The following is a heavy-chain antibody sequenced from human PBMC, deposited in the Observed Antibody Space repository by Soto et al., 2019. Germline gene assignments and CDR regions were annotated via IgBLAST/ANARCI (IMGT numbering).Heavy chain of an antibody. J-gene: IGHJ6*02. CDR1: GGSVSSGSYY. CDR2: IYYSGST. Sequence: SETLSLTCTVSGGSVSSGSYYWSWIRQPPGKGLEWIGYIYYSGSTNYNPSLKSRVTISVDTSKNQFSLKLSSVTAADTAVYYCARELYSSCWYTPYYYYYGMDVWGQGTTVTVSS. CDR3: ARELYSSCWYTPYYYYYGMDV. D-gene: IGHD6-19*01. V-gene: IGHV4-61*01.